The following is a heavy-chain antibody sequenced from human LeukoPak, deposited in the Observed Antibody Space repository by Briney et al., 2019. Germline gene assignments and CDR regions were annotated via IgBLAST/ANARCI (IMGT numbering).Heavy chain of an antibody. J-gene: IGHJ4*02. CDR1: GFTFSSYT. CDR2: ISSSSSLI. CDR3: AKDISGGNPPYYFDY. V-gene: IGHV3-21*04. D-gene: IGHD4-23*01. Sequence: PGGSLRLSCAASGFTFSSYTMNWVRQAPGKGLEWVSSISSSSSLIYYADSVRGRFTISRDNAKNSLYLQMNSLRAEDTALYYCAKDISGGNPPYYFDYWGQGTLVTVSS.